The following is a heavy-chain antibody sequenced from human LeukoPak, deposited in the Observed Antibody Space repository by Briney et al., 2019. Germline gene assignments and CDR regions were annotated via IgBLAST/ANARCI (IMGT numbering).Heavy chain of an antibody. D-gene: IGHD3-22*01. J-gene: IGHJ5*02. CDR2: ISSSSSTI. V-gene: IGHV3-48*01. Sequence: GGSLRLSCAASGFTFSSYSMNWVRQAPGKGLEWVSYISSSSSTIYYADSVKGRFTISRDNAKNSLYLQMNSLRAEDTAVYYCAREKHYYDSSGYYPSWGQGTLVTVSS. CDR1: GFTFSSYS. CDR3: AREKHYYDSSGYYPS.